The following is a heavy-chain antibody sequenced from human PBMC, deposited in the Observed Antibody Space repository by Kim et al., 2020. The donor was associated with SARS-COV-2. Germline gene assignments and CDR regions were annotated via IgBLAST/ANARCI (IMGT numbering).Heavy chain of an antibody. CDR2: ISDDANNK. J-gene: IGHJ3*01. Sequence: GGSLRLSCAASGFTFSDFAFHWVRQAPGKGLEWVAVISDDANNKYDAESVKGRFTISRDNSKKPMYLQMNSLRAEDTVVYYWARGGYSSSWSIGEAFDFWGQGTMVTVSS. CDR1: GFTFSDFA. CDR3: ARGGYSSSWSIGEAFDF. V-gene: IGHV3-30*04. D-gene: IGHD6-13*01.